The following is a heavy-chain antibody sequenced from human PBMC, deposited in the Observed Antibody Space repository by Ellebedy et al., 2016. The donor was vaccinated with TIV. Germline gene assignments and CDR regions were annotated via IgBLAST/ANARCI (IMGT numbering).Heavy chain of an antibody. Sequence: GESLKISCVASGFTFDSYAMHWVRQAPGKGLEWVAVISHDGSSQYYADSVKGRFTISRDNAKKTLYLQMNSLRAEDTAVYYCASSTHSSDSYWGQGTLVTVSS. CDR1: GFTFDSYA. CDR2: ISHDGSSQ. J-gene: IGHJ4*02. CDR3: ASSTHSSDSY. V-gene: IGHV3-30-3*01. D-gene: IGHD6-19*01.